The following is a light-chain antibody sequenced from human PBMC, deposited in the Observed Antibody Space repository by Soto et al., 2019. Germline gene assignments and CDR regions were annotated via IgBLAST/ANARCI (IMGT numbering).Light chain of an antibody. V-gene: IGKV2-28*01. CDR1: QSLTQTNGLIY. J-gene: IGKJ5*01. Sequence: EIVMTQSPVSLAVTPGEPASVSCRSSQSLTQTNGLIYLDWYLQKPGQSPQLLIYLASNRSSGVPDRFSGSGSGTEFTLTISSLQSEDSAFYYCQQYNKWPITFGQGTRLEIK. CDR2: LAS. CDR3: QQYNKWPIT.